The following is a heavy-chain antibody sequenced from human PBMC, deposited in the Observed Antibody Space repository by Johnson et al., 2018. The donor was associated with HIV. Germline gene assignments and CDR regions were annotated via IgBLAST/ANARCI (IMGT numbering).Heavy chain of an antibody. CDR2: ISYDGSNK. CDR1: GFTFSNYA. CDR3: AREKPGTPRDAFDI. J-gene: IGHJ3*02. V-gene: IGHV3-30*04. Sequence: QVQLVESGGGVVQPGWSLRLSCAASGFTFSNYAMSWVRQAPGKGLEWVTVISYDGSNKYYADSVKGRFTISRDNSKNTLYLQVNSLSDEDTAVYYCAREKPGTPRDAFDIWGQGTMVTVSS.